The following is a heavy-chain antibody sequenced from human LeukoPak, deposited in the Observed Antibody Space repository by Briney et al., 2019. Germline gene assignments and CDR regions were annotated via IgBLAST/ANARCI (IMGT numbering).Heavy chain of an antibody. CDR2: ISYDGSNK. CDR1: GFTFSSYA. CDR3: ARATNYDILTGSNPPDY. D-gene: IGHD3-9*01. J-gene: IGHJ4*02. V-gene: IGHV3-30*04. Sequence: GGSLRLSCAASGFTFSSYAMSWVRQAPGKGLEWVAVISYDGSNKYYADSVKGRFTISRDNSKNTLYLQMNSLRAEDTAVYYCARATNYDILTGSNPPDYWGQGTLVTVSS.